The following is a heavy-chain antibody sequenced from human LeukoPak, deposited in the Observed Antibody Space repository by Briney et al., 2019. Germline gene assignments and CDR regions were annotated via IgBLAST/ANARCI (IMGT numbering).Heavy chain of an antibody. J-gene: IGHJ4*02. D-gene: IGHD3-10*01. Sequence: GGSLRLSCAASGFTFSNYWMGWVRQAPGKRPEWVANMNIDGSEKYYADSVKGRFSISRDNARNSVYLQMASLRVEDTAVYYCARQLGGSGSYWGQGTLVTVSS. V-gene: IGHV3-7*01. CDR1: GFTFSNYW. CDR2: MNIDGSEK. CDR3: ARQLGGSGSY.